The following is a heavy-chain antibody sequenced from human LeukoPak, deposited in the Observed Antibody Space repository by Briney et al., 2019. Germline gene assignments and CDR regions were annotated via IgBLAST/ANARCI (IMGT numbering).Heavy chain of an antibody. CDR3: AKHLNSYCGGACPRDY. V-gene: IGHV3-23*01. CDR1: GFTFNSHG. CDR2: ISGSGDNT. Sequence: GGSLRLSCAASGFTFNSHGMTWVRQAPGKGLEWVSDISGSGDNTYYADSVKGRFTISRDNSKNTLYLQMNSLRAEDTALYYCAKHLNSYCGGACPRDYWGQGTLVTVSS. D-gene: IGHD2-21*01. J-gene: IGHJ4*02.